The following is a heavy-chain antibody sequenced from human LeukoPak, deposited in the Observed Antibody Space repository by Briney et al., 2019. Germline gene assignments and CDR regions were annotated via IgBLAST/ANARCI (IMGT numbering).Heavy chain of an antibody. Sequence: GASVKVSCKASGYTFTSYYMHWVRQAPGQGLEWMGLINPTCGSTSYAQQFQGRISMSRDTSTSTVYMEMSSLTSEDTALYYCARESTAFDYWGQGTLVTVSS. CDR2: INPTCGST. V-gene: IGHV1-46*01. CDR3: ARESTAFDY. J-gene: IGHJ4*02. CDR1: GYTFTSYY.